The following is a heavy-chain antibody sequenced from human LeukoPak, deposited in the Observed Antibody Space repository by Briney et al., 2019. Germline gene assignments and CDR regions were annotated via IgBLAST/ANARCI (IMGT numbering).Heavy chain of an antibody. Sequence: ASVKVSCKASGYTFTSYGISWVRQAPGQGLEWMGWISAYNGNTNYAQKLQGRVTITADKSTSTAYMELSSLRSEDTAVYYCARDMNVGATTVGAFDIWGQGTMVTVSS. CDR2: ISAYNGNT. D-gene: IGHD1-26*01. J-gene: IGHJ3*02. V-gene: IGHV1-18*01. CDR3: ARDMNVGATTVGAFDI. CDR1: GYTFTSYG.